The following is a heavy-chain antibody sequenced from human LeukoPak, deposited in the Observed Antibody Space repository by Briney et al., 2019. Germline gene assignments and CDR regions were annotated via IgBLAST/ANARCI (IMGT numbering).Heavy chain of an antibody. Sequence: PGGSLRLPCAVSGFTFSSYWMSWVRQAPGKGLEWVANIKQDGSEKYYVDSVKGRFIISRDNAKNSLYLQMNSLRAEDTAVYYCARGGLLWFGELDYWGQGTLVTVSS. CDR3: ARGGLLWFGELDY. CDR1: GFTFSSYW. CDR2: IKQDGSEK. J-gene: IGHJ4*02. V-gene: IGHV3-7*01. D-gene: IGHD3-10*01.